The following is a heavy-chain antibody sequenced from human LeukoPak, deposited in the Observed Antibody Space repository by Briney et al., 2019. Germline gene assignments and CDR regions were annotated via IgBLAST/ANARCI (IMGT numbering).Heavy chain of an antibody. CDR1: GFTFSSYG. D-gene: IGHD3-22*01. CDR2: ISYDGSNK. CDR3: ALLGRYYDSSGYYYDRVFDY. J-gene: IGHJ4*02. V-gene: IGHV3-30*03. Sequence: PGRSLRLSCAASGFTFSSYGMHWVRQAPGKGLEWVAVISYDGSNKCYADSVKGRFTISRDNSKNTLYLQMNSLRAEDTAVYYCALLGRYYDSSGYYYDRVFDYWGQGTLVTVSS.